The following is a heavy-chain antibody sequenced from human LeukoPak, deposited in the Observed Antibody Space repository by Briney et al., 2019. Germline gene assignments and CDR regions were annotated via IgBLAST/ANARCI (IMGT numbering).Heavy chain of an antibody. CDR3: ARSRSSSWFLFDY. CDR2: IYYSGST. CDR1: GGSISSYY. V-gene: IGHV4-59*01. J-gene: IGHJ4*02. Sequence: PSETLSLTCTVSGGSISSYYWSWIRQPPGKGLEWTGYIYYSGSTNYNPSLKSRVTISVDTSKNQFSLKLNSVTAADTAVYYCARSRSSSWFLFDYWGQGTLVTVSS. D-gene: IGHD6-13*01.